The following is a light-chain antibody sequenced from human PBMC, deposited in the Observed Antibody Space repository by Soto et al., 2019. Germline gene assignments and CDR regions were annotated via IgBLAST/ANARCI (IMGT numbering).Light chain of an antibody. CDR3: QHYSSSPTT. V-gene: IGKV3-20*01. J-gene: IGKJ1*01. CDR1: QSVSNNY. Sequence: EIVLTQSPGTLSLSPGERATLSCRASQSVSNNYLAWYQQKPGQAPRLLIYAASNRATGIPDRFSGSGSGTDFTLTIRRLEPEDFAVYYCQHYSSSPTTFGQGTKVDIK. CDR2: AAS.